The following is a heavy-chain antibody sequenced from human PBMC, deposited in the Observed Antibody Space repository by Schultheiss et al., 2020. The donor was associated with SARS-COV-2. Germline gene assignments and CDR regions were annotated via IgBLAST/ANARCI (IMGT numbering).Heavy chain of an antibody. V-gene: IGHV4-4*07. J-gene: IGHJ3*02. CDR1: GGSISSYY. D-gene: IGHD1-1*01. CDR3: ARDRTGTKTANAFDI. CDR2: IYTSGST. Sequence: SETLSLTCTVSGGSISSYYWSWIRQPAGKGLEWIGRIYTSGSTNYNPSLKSRVTISVDTSKNQFSLKLSSVTAADTAVYYCARDRTGTKTANAFDIWGQGTMVTVSS.